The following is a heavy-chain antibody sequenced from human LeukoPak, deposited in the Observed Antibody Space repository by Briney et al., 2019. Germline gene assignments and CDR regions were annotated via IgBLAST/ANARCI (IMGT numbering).Heavy chain of an antibody. D-gene: IGHD5-12*01. Sequence: GGSLRLSCAASGFTFSTSWMSWVRQVPGKGLEWVANIKKDGSETYYVDSVKGRFTISRDNAKNSLYLQMNSLRAEDTALYYCARGRYSGTTYYFDYWGQGTLVTVSS. V-gene: IGHV3-7*03. CDR3: ARGRYSGTTYYFDY. CDR2: IKKDGSET. J-gene: IGHJ4*02. CDR1: GFTFSTSW.